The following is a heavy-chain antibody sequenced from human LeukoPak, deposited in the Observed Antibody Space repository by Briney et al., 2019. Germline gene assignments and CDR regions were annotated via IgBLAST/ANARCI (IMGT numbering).Heavy chain of an antibody. D-gene: IGHD6-19*01. Sequence: GGSLRLSCAASGFTFSSYWMHWVRHAPGKGLVWVSRINSDGSSTSYADSVKGRFTISRDNAKNTLYLQMNSLRAEDTAVYYCARAKGSSGWYLYSPHYYYYGMDVWGQGTTVTVSS. CDR2: INSDGSST. V-gene: IGHV3-74*01. J-gene: IGHJ6*02. CDR1: GFTFSSYW. CDR3: ARAKGSSGWYLYSPHYYYYGMDV.